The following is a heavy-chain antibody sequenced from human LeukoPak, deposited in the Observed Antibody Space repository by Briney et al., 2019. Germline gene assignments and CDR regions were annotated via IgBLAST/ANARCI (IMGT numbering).Heavy chain of an antibody. D-gene: IGHD6-13*01. V-gene: IGHV4-34*01. CDR1: GGSFSGYY. J-gene: IGHJ4*02. CDR2: INHSGST. Sequence: SETLSLTCAVYGGSFSGYYWSWIRQPPGKGLEWIGEINHSGSTNYNPSLKSRVTISVDTSKNQFSLKLSSVTAADTAVYYCARFPGYSSSHHDYWGQGTLSPTPQ. CDR3: ARFPGYSSSHHDY.